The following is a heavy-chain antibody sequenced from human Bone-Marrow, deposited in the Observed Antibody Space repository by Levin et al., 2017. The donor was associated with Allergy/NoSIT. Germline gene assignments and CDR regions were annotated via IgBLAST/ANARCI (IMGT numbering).Heavy chain of an antibody. CDR1: GDSIRTDY. CDR3: AKDRDFYYGSGSRDNGMDV. J-gene: IGHJ6*02. Sequence: GSLRLSCTVSGDSIRTDYWNWVRQPPGKGLEWIGFVYYKGVSFYNPSLGSRVTISTDTSKGQIFLKLTSVTAADTAVYYCAKDRDFYYGSGSRDNGMDVWGQGTTVIVSS. V-gene: IGHV4-59*01. CDR2: VYYKGVS. D-gene: IGHD3-10*01.